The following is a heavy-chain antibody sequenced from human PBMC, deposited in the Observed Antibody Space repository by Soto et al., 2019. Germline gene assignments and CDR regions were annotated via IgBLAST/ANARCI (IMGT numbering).Heavy chain of an antibody. CDR1: GGSISSGGYS. D-gene: IGHD3-22*01. CDR2: IYHSGST. CDR3: ARAHGYYDSSVIWFDP. Sequence: SETLSLTCAVSGGSISSGGYSWSWIRQPPGKGLEWIGYIYHSGSTYYNPSLKSRVTISVDRSKNQFSLKLSSVTAADTAVYYCARAHGYYDSSVIWFDPWGQGPLVTVSS. V-gene: IGHV4-30-2*01. J-gene: IGHJ5*02.